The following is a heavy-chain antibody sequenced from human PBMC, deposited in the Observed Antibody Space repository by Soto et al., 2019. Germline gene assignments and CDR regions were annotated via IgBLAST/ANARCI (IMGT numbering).Heavy chain of an antibody. CDR1: GGSINGYY. J-gene: IGHJ4*01. D-gene: IGHD5-18*01. CDR3: ARASGYSYGYDDFFDN. Sequence: QVQLQESGPGLVKPSETLSLTCTVSGGSINGYYWTWLRQSPTNGLEWIGYFHFSGSTKYNPSLDSRLTIPAATSKNQISLPLSSVTAADTAVYYCARASGYSYGYDDFFDNWGQGTLANVSS. V-gene: IGHV4-59*01. CDR2: FHFSGST.